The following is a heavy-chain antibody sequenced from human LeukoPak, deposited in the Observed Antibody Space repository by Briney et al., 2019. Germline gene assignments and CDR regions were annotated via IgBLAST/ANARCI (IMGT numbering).Heavy chain of an antibody. CDR1: GGSISSSSNY. CDR2: IYWRETT. J-gene: IGHJ5*02. CDR3: ARKGTPVADSDNWFDP. D-gene: IGHD6-19*01. Sequence: SETLSLTCTVSGGSISSSSNYWGWIRQPPGKGLEWIGSIYWRETTNYNPSLKSRVSMSLDTSRNQFSLTLNSVTAADTAVYYCARKGTPVADSDNWFDPWGQGTLVTVSS. V-gene: IGHV4-39*07.